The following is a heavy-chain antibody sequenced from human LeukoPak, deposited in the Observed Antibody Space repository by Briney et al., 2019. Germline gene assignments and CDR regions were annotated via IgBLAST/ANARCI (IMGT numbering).Heavy chain of an antibody. CDR1: GGTFSSYA. CDR2: IIPIFGTA. J-gene: IGHJ4*02. CDR3: ARDPCSSTSCYPDY. V-gene: IGHV1-69*05. Sequence: ASVEVSCKASGGTFSSYAISWVRQAPGQGLEWMGGIIPIFGTANYAQKFQGRVTITTDESTSTAYMELSSLRSEDTAVYYCARDPCSSTSCYPDYWGQGILVTVSS. D-gene: IGHD2-2*01.